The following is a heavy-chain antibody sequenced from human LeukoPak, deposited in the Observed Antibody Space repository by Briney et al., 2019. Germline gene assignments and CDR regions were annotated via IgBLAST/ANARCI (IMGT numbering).Heavy chain of an antibody. Sequence: GGSLRLSCAASGFTFSSYAMHWVRQAPGKGLEWVAVISYDGSNKYYADSVKGRFTISRDNSKNTLYLQMNSLRAEDTAVYYCARDRYSGYVIYYYYGMDVWGRGTTVTVSS. V-gene: IGHV3-30-3*01. CDR1: GFTFSSYA. CDR3: ARDRYSGYVIYYYYGMDV. CDR2: ISYDGSNK. J-gene: IGHJ6*02. D-gene: IGHD5-12*01.